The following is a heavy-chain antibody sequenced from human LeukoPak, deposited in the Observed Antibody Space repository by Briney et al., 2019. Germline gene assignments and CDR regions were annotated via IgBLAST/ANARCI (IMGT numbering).Heavy chain of an antibody. CDR3: ARGPSYDQGLDY. J-gene: IGHJ4*02. CDR2: TYYRSKWFY. D-gene: IGHD3-3*01. CDR1: GDSVSSNTAA. V-gene: IGHV6-1*01. Sequence: SQTLSLTCAISGDSVSSNTAAWYWIRQSPSRGLEWLGRTYYRSKWFYEYAVSVRSRITINVDTSKNQFSLQLNSVTPEDTAVYYCARGPSYDQGLDYWGQGTLVTASS.